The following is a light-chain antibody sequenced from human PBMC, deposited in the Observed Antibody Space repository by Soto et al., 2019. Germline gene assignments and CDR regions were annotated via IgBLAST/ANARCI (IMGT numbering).Light chain of an antibody. CDR3: CSYAGSSTYV. J-gene: IGLJ1*01. V-gene: IGLV2-23*01. Sequence: QSVLTRPASVSGAPGEAITISCTGTSSDVGSYNLVSWYQRHPGKAPKLMIYEGSKRPSGVSNRFSGSKSGNTASLTISGLQAEDEADYYCCSYAGSSTYVFGTGTKVTVL. CDR1: SSDVGSYNL. CDR2: EGS.